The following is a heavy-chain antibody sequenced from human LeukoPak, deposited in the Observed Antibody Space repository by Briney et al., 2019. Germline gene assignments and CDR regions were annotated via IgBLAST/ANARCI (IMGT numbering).Heavy chain of an antibody. CDR2: IIPILGIA. CDR1: GGTFSSYA. J-gene: IGHJ3*02. CDR3: ARFYDYGDQTGAFDI. D-gene: IGHD4-17*01. V-gene: IGHV1-69*04. Sequence: SVKVSCKASGGTFSSYAISWVRQAPGQGLEWMGRIIPILGIANYAQKFQGRVTITADKSTSTAYMELSSLRSEDTAVYYCARFYDYGDQTGAFDIWGQGTKVTVSS.